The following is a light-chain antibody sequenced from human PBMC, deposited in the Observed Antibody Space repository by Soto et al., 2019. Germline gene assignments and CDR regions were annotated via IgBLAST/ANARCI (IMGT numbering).Light chain of an antibody. Sequence: QSALTQPASVSGSPGQSITISCTGTNSDVGGLNYVSWYQHHPGNAPKLIIYEVNYRPSGVSDRFSGSKSDNTASLTISGLQTDDEADYYCSSFTISSTWVFGGGTKLPS. V-gene: IGLV2-14*01. CDR1: NSDVGGLNY. J-gene: IGLJ3*02. CDR3: SSFTISSTWV. CDR2: EVN.